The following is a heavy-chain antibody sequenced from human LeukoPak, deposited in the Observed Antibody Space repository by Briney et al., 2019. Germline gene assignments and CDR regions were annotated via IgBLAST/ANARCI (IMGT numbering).Heavy chain of an antibody. D-gene: IGHD3-9*01. J-gene: IGHJ4*02. V-gene: IGHV3-21*01. Sequence: PGGSLRLSCAASGFTFNTFNLNWVRQAPGKGLEWVSSITSGGDYIYYADSVKGRFTTSRDNAKNSLSLQLNSLRVEDTAVYYCARGHYDVLAASYKWTPDYWGQGTLVTVSS. CDR1: GFTFNTFN. CDR2: ITSGGDYI. CDR3: ARGHYDVLAASYKWTPDY.